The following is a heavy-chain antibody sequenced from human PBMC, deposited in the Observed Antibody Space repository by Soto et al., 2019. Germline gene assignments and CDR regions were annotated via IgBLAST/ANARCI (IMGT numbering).Heavy chain of an antibody. V-gene: IGHV1-69*01. CDR3: AIGASDSSGCDYYYGMDV. Sequence: QVQLVQSGAEVKKPGSSVKVSCKASGGTFSSYAISWVRQAPGQGLEWMGGIVPIFGTANYAQKFQGRVTITVDESMSKAYMELSSLRSEDTAVYYCAIGASDSSGCDYYYGMDVLGHGTTVTGSS. D-gene: IGHD6-19*01. CDR1: GGTFSSYA. CDR2: IVPIFGTA. J-gene: IGHJ6*02.